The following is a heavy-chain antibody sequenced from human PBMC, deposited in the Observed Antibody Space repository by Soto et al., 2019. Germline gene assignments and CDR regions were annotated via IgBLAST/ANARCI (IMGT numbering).Heavy chain of an antibody. CDR3: VRCHPWEHPDY. Sequence: EVQLVESGGGLVQPGGSLRLSCAASGFTFRSYSMSWVRQAPGKGLEWVANIKKDGSEKYSVDSVKGRFTISRDNAKNSVFLQMNSLRAEDTAVYYCVRCHPWEHPDYWGQGTLVTVSS. D-gene: IGHD1-26*01. CDR2: IKKDGSEK. J-gene: IGHJ4*02. V-gene: IGHV3-7*01. CDR1: GFTFRSYS.